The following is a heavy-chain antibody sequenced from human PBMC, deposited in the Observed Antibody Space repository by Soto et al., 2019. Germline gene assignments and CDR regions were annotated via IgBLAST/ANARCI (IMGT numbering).Heavy chain of an antibody. CDR1: GFTFSSYA. J-gene: IGHJ3*02. D-gene: IGHD1-26*01. Sequence: GESLKISCAASGFTFSSYAMSWVRQAPGKGLEWVSAISGSGGSTYYADSVKGRFTISRDNSKNTLYLQMNSLRAEDTALYYCAKDLQWDLTGGFDIWGQGTMVTVSS. V-gene: IGHV3-23*01. CDR2: ISGSGGST. CDR3: AKDLQWDLTGGFDI.